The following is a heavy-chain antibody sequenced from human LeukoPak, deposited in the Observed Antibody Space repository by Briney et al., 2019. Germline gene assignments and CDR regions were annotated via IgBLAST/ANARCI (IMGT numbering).Heavy chain of an antibody. J-gene: IGHJ4*02. CDR2: IDRDGSST. Sequence: PGGSLRLSCAASGFXFSTYWIHWVRQAPGKGLVWVSRIDRDGSSTTYADSVKGRFTISRDNAKNTLYLQMNSLRADDTALYYCARGKNGDSLFDYWGQGTLVTVSS. CDR3: ARGKNGDSLFDY. D-gene: IGHD4-17*01. V-gene: IGHV3-74*01. CDR1: GFXFSTYW.